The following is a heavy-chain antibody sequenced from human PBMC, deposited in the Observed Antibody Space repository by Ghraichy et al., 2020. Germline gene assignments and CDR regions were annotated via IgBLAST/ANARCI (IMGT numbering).Heavy chain of an antibody. CDR3: ARAYYYDSSGGRDYFDY. J-gene: IGHJ4*02. CDR1: GGSFSGYY. CDR2: INHSGST. Sequence: SETLSLTCAVYGGSFSGYYWSWIRQPPGKGLEWIGEINHSGSTNYNPSLKSRVTISVDTSKNQFSLKLSSVTAADTAVYYCARAYYYDSSGGRDYFDYWGQGTLVTVSS. D-gene: IGHD3-22*01. V-gene: IGHV4-34*01.